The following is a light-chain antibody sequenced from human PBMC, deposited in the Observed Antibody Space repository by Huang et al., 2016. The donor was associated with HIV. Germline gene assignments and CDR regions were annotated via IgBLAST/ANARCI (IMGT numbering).Light chain of an antibody. V-gene: IGKV3-15*01. CDR2: AAS. CDR3: QQYNNWPPWT. J-gene: IGKJ1*01. CDR1: QSITSN. Sequence: EIVMTQSPATLSVSPGERATLSCRASQSITSNLAWYQQKPGQAPRRLIYAASTRATGIPAGFSGSGSGTEFTLSISSLQSEDFAVYYCQQYNNWPPWTFGQGTKVEIK.